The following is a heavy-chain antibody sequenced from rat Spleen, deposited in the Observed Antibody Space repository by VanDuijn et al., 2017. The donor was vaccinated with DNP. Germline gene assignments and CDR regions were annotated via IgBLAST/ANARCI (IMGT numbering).Heavy chain of an antibody. Sequence: QVQLKESGPGLVQPSQTLTLACTVSGFSVTSYHVHWVRQPSGKGLEWMGVIWTGGSTEYNSALKSRLSISRDTSKSQGFLKMNSLQTEDTATYFCARETREYTVGPMDVWGQVTAVTVSS. V-gene: IGHV2-43*01. CDR1: GFSVTSYH. D-gene: IGHD1-1*01. CDR3: ARETREYTVGPMDV. CDR2: IWTGGST. J-gene: IGHJ4*01.